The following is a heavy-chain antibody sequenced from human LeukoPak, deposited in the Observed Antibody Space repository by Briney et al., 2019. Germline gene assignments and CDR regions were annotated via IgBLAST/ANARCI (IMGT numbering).Heavy chain of an antibody. CDR1: GFTFSVAA. V-gene: IGHV3-23*01. D-gene: IGHD5-24*01. J-gene: IGHJ3*01. CDR3: AKDIQLST. Sequence: GGSLILSCAASGFTFSVAAMTWVRQAPGKGLEWVSLIGASGESTYYADSVKGRFTISRDNSKNTLSLQMNSLRVEDTAMYFCAKDIQLSTWGLGTMVTVSS. CDR2: IGASGEST.